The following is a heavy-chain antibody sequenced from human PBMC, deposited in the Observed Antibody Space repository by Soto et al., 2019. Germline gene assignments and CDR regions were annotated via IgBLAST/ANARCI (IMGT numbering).Heavy chain of an antibody. CDR3: ASEDVLRFFGWPPGFDP. CDR1: GYTFTSYD. J-gene: IGHJ5*02. CDR2: MNPNSGNT. D-gene: IGHD3-3*01. Sequence: ASVKVSCKASGYTFTSYDINWVRQATGQGLEWMGWMNPNSGNTGYAQKFQGRVTMTRNTSISTAYMELSSLRSEDTAVYYCASEDVLRFFGWPPGFDPWGQGTLVTVSS. V-gene: IGHV1-8*01.